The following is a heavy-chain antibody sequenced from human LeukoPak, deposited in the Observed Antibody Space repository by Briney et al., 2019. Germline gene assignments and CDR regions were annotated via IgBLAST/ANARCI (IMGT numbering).Heavy chain of an antibody. V-gene: IGHV1-2*02. J-gene: IGHJ4*02. CDR1: GYTFTGYY. CDR3: AREAGSYGDYGY. Sequence: ASVTVSCKASGYTFTGYYMHWVRQAPGQGLEWMGWINPNSGGTNYAQTFQGRVTMTRDTSISTAYMELSRLRSDDTAVYYCAREAGSYGDYGYWGQGTLVTVSS. D-gene: IGHD4-17*01. CDR2: INPNSGGT.